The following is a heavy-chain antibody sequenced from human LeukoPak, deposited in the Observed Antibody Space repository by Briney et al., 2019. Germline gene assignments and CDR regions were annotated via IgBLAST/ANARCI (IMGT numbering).Heavy chain of an antibody. CDR3: ARDLGRYSSGWEPFDY. CDR1: GFTFSSYS. V-gene: IGHV3-21*01. CDR2: ISSSSSYI. D-gene: IGHD6-19*01. Sequence: PGGSLRLSCAASGFTFSSYSMNWVRQAPGKGLEWVSSISSSSSYIYYADSVKGRFTISRDNAKNSLYLQMNSPRAEDTAVYYCARDLGRYSSGWEPFDYWGQGTLVTVSS. J-gene: IGHJ4*02.